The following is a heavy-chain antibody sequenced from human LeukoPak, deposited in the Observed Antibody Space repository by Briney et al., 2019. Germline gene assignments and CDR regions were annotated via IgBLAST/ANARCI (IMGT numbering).Heavy chain of an antibody. CDR1: GYTFTGYY. D-gene: IGHD3-22*01. V-gene: IGHV1-2*02. J-gene: IGHJ4*02. Sequence: ASVKVACKASGYTFTGYYMHWVRQAPGQGLEWMGWINPNSGGTNYAQKFQGRVTMTRDTSISTAYMELSRLRSDDTAVYYCAIAQYYYGSSGYYLRYWGQGPLVRVSS. CDR3: AIAQYYYGSSGYYLRY. CDR2: INPNSGGT.